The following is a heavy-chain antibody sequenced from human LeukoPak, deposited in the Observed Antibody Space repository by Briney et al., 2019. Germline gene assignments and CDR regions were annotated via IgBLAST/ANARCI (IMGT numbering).Heavy chain of an antibody. CDR3: ARGADSSGYYSIFYFDY. CDR1: GDSISSYF. D-gene: IGHD3-22*01. CDR2: INHSGST. J-gene: IGHJ4*02. V-gene: IGHV4-59*01. Sequence: SETLSLTCTVSGDSISSYFWSWIRQPPGKGLEWIGYINHSGSTNYNPSLKSRVTISVDTSKNQFSLKLSSVTAADTAVYYCARGADSSGYYSIFYFDYWGQGTLVTVSS.